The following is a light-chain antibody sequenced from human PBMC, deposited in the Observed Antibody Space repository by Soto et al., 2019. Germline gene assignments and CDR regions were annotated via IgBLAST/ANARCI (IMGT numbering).Light chain of an antibody. V-gene: IGKV3-15*01. CDR1: QSVTSN. J-gene: IGKJ1*01. CDR3: QQYNNWSPWT. CDR2: DAS. Sequence: EIVMTQSPATLSVSPGERATLSCRASQSVTSNLAWYQQKPGQAPTLLIYDASTRATGMPARFSGSGSGTEFTLTISSLQSEDFAVYYCQQYNNWSPWTFGQGTKVEIK.